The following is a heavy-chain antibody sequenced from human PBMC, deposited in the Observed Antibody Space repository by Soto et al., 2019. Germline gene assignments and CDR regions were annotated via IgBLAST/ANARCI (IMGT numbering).Heavy chain of an antibody. CDR2: IYYSGNT. V-gene: IGHV4-59*13. D-gene: IGHD3-3*01. CDR3: ARGVYDYWSGYYAGSGLDV. Sequence: SETLSLTCTVSGDSMSPFYWNWIRQSPGKGLEWIGYIYYSGNTNYNPSLKSRVAISVDTSKNQFYLKLRSVTAADTAVYYCARGVYDYWSGYYAGSGLDVWGQGTTVTVSS. CDR1: GDSMSPFY. J-gene: IGHJ6*02.